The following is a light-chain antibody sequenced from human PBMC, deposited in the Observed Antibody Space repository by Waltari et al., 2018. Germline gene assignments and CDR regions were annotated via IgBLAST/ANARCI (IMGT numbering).Light chain of an antibody. CDR1: SPRTSY. CDR2: GKN. Sequence: SSELTQDPAVSVALGQTVPITCQGASPRTSYARSYQQKSGQAPILVLFGKNKRPSGIPDRFSGYNSETTTSLTITGAQAEDEADYYCSSRDSSASHVLFAGGTKLTVL. J-gene: IGLJ2*01. V-gene: IGLV3-19*01. CDR3: SSRDSSASHVL.